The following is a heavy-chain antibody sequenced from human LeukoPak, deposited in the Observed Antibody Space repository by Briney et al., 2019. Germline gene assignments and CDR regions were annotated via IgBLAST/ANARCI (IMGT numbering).Heavy chain of an antibody. D-gene: IGHD2-15*01. CDR3: ARDSGGTVSGAFDI. V-gene: IGHV4-59*01. J-gene: IGHJ3*02. CDR1: GASISSYY. CDR2: IYYSGST. Sequence: TASETLSLTCTVSGASISSYYWSWIRPPPRKGVEWSGFIYYSGSTNYNPSLKSRVTISVDTSKNQFSLKLSSVTAADTAVYYCARDSGGTVSGAFDIWGQGTMVTVSS.